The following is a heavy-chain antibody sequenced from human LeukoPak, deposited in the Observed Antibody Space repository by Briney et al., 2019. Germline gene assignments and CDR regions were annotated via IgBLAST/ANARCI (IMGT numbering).Heavy chain of an antibody. Sequence: GGSLRLSCAASGFTFSSYGMSWVRQAPGKGLEWVSAISGSGGSTYYADSVKGRFTVSRDNSKNTLYLQMNSLRAEDTAVYYCAKDSWELYFDYWGQGTLVTVSS. J-gene: IGHJ4*02. CDR3: AKDSWELYFDY. CDR1: GFTFSSYG. D-gene: IGHD1-26*01. CDR2: ISGSGGST. V-gene: IGHV3-23*01.